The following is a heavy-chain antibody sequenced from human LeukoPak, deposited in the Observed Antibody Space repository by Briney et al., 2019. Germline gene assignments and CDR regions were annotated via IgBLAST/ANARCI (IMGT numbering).Heavy chain of an antibody. D-gene: IGHD3-22*01. CDR3: AKSAYYDASGYYREYYFDY. V-gene: IGHV3-23*01. CDR2: ISGSGGST. Sequence: PGGSVRLSCVSSGFSLSNYAMSWVRQAPGKGLEWVSRISGSGGSTHYADSVKGRFTISRDKTKNTLYLQMNSLRAEDTAVYYCAKSAYYDASGYYREYYFDYWGQGTLVTVSS. J-gene: IGHJ4*02. CDR1: GFSLSNYA.